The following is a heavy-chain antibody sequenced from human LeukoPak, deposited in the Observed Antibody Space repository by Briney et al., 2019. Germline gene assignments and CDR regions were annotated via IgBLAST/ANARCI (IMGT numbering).Heavy chain of an antibody. J-gene: IGHJ5*01. CDR3: AHRHNLGVTGPVITFDS. CDR2: IFWDDDE. V-gene: IGHV2-5*02. D-gene: IGHD2-21*02. Sequence: GSGPTLVNPTQTLTLTCTFSGFSLSSHGMGVGWIRQPPGKALGWLALIFWDDDERYSPSLKSRLTITKDTFKNQVVLTMTNMGPVDTVTYYCAHRHNLGVTGPVITFDSWGQGTLVTVSS. CDR1: GFSLSSHGMG.